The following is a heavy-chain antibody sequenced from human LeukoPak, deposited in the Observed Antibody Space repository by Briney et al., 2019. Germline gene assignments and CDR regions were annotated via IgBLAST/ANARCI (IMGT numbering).Heavy chain of an antibody. CDR1: GGSISGYY. CDR3: ARVGDSSGYSVLDS. V-gene: IGHV4-59*01. D-gene: IGHD3-22*01. Sequence: SETLSLHCPFSGGSISGYYWSWIRRPPGKGLEWIGHIYYSGSADYNASLKSRATMFVDTSKNEFSLTLRSVTAADTAVYYCARVGDSSGYSVLDSWGQGTLVTVSS. CDR2: IYYSGSA. J-gene: IGHJ4*02.